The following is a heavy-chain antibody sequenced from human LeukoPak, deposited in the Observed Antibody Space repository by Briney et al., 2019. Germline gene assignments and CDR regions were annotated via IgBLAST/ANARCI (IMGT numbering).Heavy chain of an antibody. V-gene: IGHV1-18*01. Sequence: ASVKVSCKASGYTFTSYGISWVRQAPGQGLEWMEWISAYNGNTNYAQKLQGRVTMTTDTSTSTAYMELRSLRSDDTAVYYCARDSANVVVTAAFDPWGQGTLVTVSS. CDR3: ARDSANVVVTAAFDP. J-gene: IGHJ5*02. CDR2: ISAYNGNT. D-gene: IGHD2-21*02. CDR1: GYTFTSYG.